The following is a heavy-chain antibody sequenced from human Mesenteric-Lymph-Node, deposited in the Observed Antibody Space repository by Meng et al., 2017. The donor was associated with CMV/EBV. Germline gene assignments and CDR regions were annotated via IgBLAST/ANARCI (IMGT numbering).Heavy chain of an antibody. CDR3: ASTAY. D-gene: IGHD2-21*02. CDR1: GGSISSSSYY. V-gene: IGHV4-39*01. J-gene: IGHJ4*02. CDR2: IYYSGST. Sequence: GSLRLSCTVSGGSISSSSYYWGWIRQPPGKGLEWIGSIYYSGSTYYNPSLKSRVTISVDTSKNQFSLKLSSVTAADTVVYYCASTAYWGQGTLVTVSS.